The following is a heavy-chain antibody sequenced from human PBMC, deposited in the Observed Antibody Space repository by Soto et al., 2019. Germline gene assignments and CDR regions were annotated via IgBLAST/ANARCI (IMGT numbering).Heavy chain of an antibody. Sequence: EVQLLESGGGLVQPGGSLRLSCAASGFTFSSYAMSWVRQAPGKGLEWVSAISGSGGSTYYADSVKGRFTISRDNSKNTLYLQMNSLRAEDTAVYYCAKDGPRGSSGRSGYFDYWGQGTLVTVSS. CDR3: AKDGPRGSSGRSGYFDY. J-gene: IGHJ4*02. V-gene: IGHV3-23*01. D-gene: IGHD6-19*01. CDR1: GFTFSSYA. CDR2: ISGSGGST.